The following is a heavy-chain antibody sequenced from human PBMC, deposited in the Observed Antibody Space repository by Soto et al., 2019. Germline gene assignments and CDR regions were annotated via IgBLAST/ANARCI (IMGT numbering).Heavy chain of an antibody. CDR3: ARHLAGNRYY. J-gene: IGHJ4*02. D-gene: IGHD3-3*02. V-gene: IGHV3-74*01. CDR2: INSDGSST. CDR1: GLTFSSYW. Sequence: EVQLVESGGGLVQPGGYLRLSCAASGLTFSSYWMHWVRQAPGKGLVWVSRINSDGSSTYYADSVKGQFNSSRGNAKNTLYLQMNSLRAEDTAVYSCARHLAGNRYYWGQGTLVTVSS.